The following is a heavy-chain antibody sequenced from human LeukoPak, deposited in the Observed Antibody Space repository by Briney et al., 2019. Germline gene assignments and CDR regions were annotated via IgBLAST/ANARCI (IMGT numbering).Heavy chain of an antibody. CDR3: ARDVGYYYDSSGYYFSRWFDP. CDR2: INHSGST. D-gene: IGHD3-22*01. V-gene: IGHV4-34*01. Sequence: KSSETLSLTCTVSGGSISSYYWSWIRQPPGKGLEWIGEINHSGSTNYNPSLKSRVTISVDTSKNQFSLKLSSVTAADTAVYYCARDVGYYYDSSGYYFSRWFDPWGQGTLVTVSS. J-gene: IGHJ5*02. CDR1: GGSISSYY.